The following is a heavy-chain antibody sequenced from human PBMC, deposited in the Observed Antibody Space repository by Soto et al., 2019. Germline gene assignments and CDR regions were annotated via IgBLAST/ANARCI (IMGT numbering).Heavy chain of an antibody. D-gene: IGHD3-10*01. J-gene: IGHJ4*02. CDR2: ISYDGSNK. CDR3: ARDERGYYYGSGVFDY. CDR1: GFTFSSYA. V-gene: IGHV3-30-3*01. Sequence: QVQLVESGGGVVQPGRSLRLSCAASGFTFSSYAMHWVRQAPGKGLEWVAVISYDGSNKYYADSVKGRFTISRDNSKNTLYLQMNSLRAADTAVYYCARDERGYYYGSGVFDYWGQGTLVTVSS.